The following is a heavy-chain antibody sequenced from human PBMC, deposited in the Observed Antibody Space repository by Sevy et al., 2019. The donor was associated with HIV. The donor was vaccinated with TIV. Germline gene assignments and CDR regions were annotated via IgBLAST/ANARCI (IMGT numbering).Heavy chain of an antibody. CDR2: ISVYGET. V-gene: IGHV1-18*01. D-gene: IGHD3-10*01. Sequence: ASVKVSCKTSGYTFNNYGISWEREAPGRGLEWMGWISVYGETNYAQKVQDRLTVTTDTSTATAYMELRSLRSDDTAVYYCARGLYFDFGAYWGQGTLVTVSS. CDR1: GYTFNNYG. CDR3: ARGLYFDFGAY. J-gene: IGHJ4*02.